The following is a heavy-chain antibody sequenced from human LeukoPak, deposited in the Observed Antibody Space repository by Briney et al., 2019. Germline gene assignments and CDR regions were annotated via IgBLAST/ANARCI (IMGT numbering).Heavy chain of an antibody. CDR3: ARPRKYCSGGSCYDWFDP. CDR1: GYTFTTYD. J-gene: IGHJ5*02. CDR2: MNPNSGNT. V-gene: IGHV1-8*01. D-gene: IGHD2-15*01. Sequence: AASVKVSCKASGYTFTTYDINWVRQAPGQGLEGMGWMNPNSGNTGYAQKFQDRVTMTRNTSISTAYMELSSLRSEDMAVYYCARPRKYCSGGSCYDWFDPWGQGTLVTVSS.